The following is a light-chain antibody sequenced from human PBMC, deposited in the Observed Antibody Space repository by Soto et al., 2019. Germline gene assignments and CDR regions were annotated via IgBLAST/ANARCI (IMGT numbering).Light chain of an antibody. CDR1: QGISSY. J-gene: IGKJ4*01. Sequence: DIHLIRSPSFVSPSVGDTVTMTGRASQGISSYFAWYQQKPGKAPKLLIYSASTLQSGVPSRFSGSGSGTEFTLTISSLQPEDFATYYCQQLNSYPGLTFGGGTKVDIK. CDR3: QQLNSYPGLT. V-gene: IGKV1-9*01. CDR2: SAS.